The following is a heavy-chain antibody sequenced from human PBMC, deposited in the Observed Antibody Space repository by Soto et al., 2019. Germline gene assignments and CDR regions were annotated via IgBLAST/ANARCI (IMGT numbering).Heavy chain of an antibody. Sequence: EVQLVESGGGLVQPGGSLRLSCAASGFTFSNYWIHWVRQAPGKGLVWVSRINSDGSSTSYADSVKGRFTISRDNTKNTLYLQMNSLRAEDTAVYYCARRLDSSGHFDYWGQGTVVTVSS. CDR3: ARRLDSSGHFDY. V-gene: IGHV3-74*01. CDR1: GFTFSNYW. CDR2: INSDGSST. D-gene: IGHD6-19*01. J-gene: IGHJ4*02.